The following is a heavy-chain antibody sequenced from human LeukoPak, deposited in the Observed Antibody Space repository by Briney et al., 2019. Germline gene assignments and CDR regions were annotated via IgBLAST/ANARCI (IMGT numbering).Heavy chain of an antibody. CDR1: GGSISSHY. V-gene: IGHV4-59*11. J-gene: IGHJ4*02. Sequence: SETLSLTCTVSGGSISSHYWSWIRQPPGKGLEWSGYIYYSGSTNYNPSLKSRVTISVDTSKNHFSLKLSSVTAADTAVYYCARGYDFWSGYLYDYWGQGTLVTVSS. CDR3: ARGYDFWSGYLYDY. D-gene: IGHD3-3*01. CDR2: IYYSGST.